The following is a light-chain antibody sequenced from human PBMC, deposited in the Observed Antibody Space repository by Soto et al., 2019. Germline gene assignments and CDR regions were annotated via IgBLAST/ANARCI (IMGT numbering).Light chain of an antibody. J-gene: IGKJ1*01. CDR2: GAS. V-gene: IGKV3-15*01. CDR3: QQYNNWLGT. Sequence: EIVMTQSPATLSVSPGESVTLSCRASQSVNSNLAWYQQKPGQTPRLLISGASTRATGIPDRFSGSGSGTDFTLTISSLQSEDFAVYYCQQYNNWLGTFGQGTKVEIK. CDR1: QSVNSN.